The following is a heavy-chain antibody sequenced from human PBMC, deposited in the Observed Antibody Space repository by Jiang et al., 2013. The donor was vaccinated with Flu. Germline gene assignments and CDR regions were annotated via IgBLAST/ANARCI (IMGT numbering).Heavy chain of an antibody. J-gene: IGHJ6*02. CDR2: MNPNSGNT. CDR1: GYTFTSYD. CDR3: ARGVYSGYDRSRAYYGMDV. D-gene: IGHD5-12*01. Sequence: GAEVKKPGASVKVSCKASGYTFTSYDINWVRQATGQGLEWMGWMNPNSGNTGYAQKFQGRVTMTRNTSISTAYMELSSLRSEDTAVYYCARGVYSGYDRSRAYYGMDVWGQGTTVTVSS. V-gene: IGHV1-8*01.